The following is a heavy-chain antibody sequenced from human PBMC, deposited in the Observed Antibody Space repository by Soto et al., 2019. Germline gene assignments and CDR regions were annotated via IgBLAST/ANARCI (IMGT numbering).Heavy chain of an antibody. V-gene: IGHV3-23*01. CDR1: GFTFSSYA. J-gene: IGHJ6*02. CDR3: AKDGISSSWEEYYYYGMDV. CDR2: ISGSGGST. D-gene: IGHD6-13*01. Sequence: PGGSLRLSCAASGFTFSSYAMSWVRQAPGNGLEWVSAISGSGGSTYYADSVKGRFTISRDNSKTTLYLQMNSLRAEDTAVYYCAKDGISSSWEEYYYYGMDVWGQGTTVTVSS.